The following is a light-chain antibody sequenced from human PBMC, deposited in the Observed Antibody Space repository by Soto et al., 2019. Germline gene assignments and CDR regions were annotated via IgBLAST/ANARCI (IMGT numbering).Light chain of an antibody. CDR2: GNS. CDR3: QSYDSSPSGFWV. V-gene: IGLV1-40*01. CDR1: SSNIGAGYD. Sequence: QSVLTQPPSVSGAPGQRVTISCTGSSSNIGAGYDVHWYQQLPGTAPKLLIYGNSNRPSGVPDRFSGSKSGTSASLAITGLQAQDEAEYYCQSYDSSPSGFWVFGGGSKLTVL. J-gene: IGLJ3*02.